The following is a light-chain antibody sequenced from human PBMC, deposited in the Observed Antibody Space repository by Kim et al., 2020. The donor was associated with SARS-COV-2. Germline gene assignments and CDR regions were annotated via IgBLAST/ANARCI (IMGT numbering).Light chain of an antibody. CDR3: QAWDSSTVV. V-gene: IGLV3-1*01. CDR1: KLGDKY. CDR2: QDS. Sequence: SGSPGQPASLTCSGDKLGDKYACWYQQKPGQSPVLVIYQDSKRPSGIPERFSGSNSGNTATLTISGTQAMDEADYYCQAWDSSTVVFGGGTQLTVL. J-gene: IGLJ2*01.